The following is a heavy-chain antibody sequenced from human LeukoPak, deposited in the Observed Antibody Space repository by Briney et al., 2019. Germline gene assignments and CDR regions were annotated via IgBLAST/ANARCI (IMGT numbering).Heavy chain of an antibody. CDR3: ARDPYYYGSGSYSQQENDY. Sequence: GGSLRLSCAASGFTFSSYAMTWVRQAPGKGLQWVSAISGSGGSTHYADSVKGRFTISRDNSKNTLYLQMNSLRAEDTAVYYCARDPYYYGSGSYSQQENDYWGQGTLVTVSS. CDR1: GFTFSSYA. V-gene: IGHV3-23*01. CDR2: ISGSGGST. D-gene: IGHD3-10*01. J-gene: IGHJ4*02.